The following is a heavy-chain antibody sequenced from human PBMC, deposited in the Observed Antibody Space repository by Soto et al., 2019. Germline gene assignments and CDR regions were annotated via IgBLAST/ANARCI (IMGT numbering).Heavy chain of an antibody. J-gene: IGHJ4*02. V-gene: IGHV4-39*01. CDR1: GGSISSNGYY. CDR2: AYYSGSA. CDR3: ARRPKRGSYSWCFDY. D-gene: IGHD1-26*01. Sequence: QLQLQESGPGLVKPSETLSLTCTVSGGSISSNGYYWGWIRQPPGKGLEWIGSAYYSGSANYNPSLKSRLTMSVDTSKNQFSLKLISVTAADTAVYYCARRPKRGSYSWCFDYWGQGTLVTVSS.